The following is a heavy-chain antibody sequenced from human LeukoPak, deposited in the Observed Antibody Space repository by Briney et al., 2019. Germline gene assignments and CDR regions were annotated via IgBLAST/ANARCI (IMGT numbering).Heavy chain of an antibody. CDR1: GFTFSNAW. V-gene: IGHV3-15*01. CDR2: IKSKTDGGTT. Sequence: PGGSLRLSCAASGFTFSNAWMSWVRQAPGKGLEWVGRIKSKTDGGTTDYAAPVKGRFTFSRDDSTNTLYLQMNSLKTEDTAVYYCTTESSLWFGELRKWMYYFNYWGQGALVTVSS. D-gene: IGHD3-10*01. CDR3: TTESSLWFGELRKWMYYFNY. J-gene: IGHJ4*02.